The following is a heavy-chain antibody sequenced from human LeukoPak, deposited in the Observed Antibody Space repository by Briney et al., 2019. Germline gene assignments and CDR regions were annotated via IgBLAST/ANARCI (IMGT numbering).Heavy chain of an antibody. V-gene: IGHV1-2*02. CDR2: IKPDNGVT. CDR3: ARDHDYGADY. Sequence: ASVKVSCKTPGYSFTGHFLHWLRQAPGQGLEWMGWIKPDNGVTFYAQKFQGRFTMSRDMSMSTVYMDLSSLTSDDTATYYCARDHDYGADYWGQGTLVIVS. J-gene: IGHJ4*02. D-gene: IGHD4/OR15-4a*01. CDR1: GYSFTGHF.